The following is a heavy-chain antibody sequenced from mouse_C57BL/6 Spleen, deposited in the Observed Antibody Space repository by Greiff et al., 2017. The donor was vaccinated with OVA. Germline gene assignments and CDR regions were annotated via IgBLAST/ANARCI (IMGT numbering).Heavy chain of an antibody. D-gene: IGHD1-1*01. V-gene: IGHV1-15*01. CDR2: IDPETGGT. CDR1: GYTFTDYE. CDR3: TRTTTDYFDY. J-gene: IGHJ2*01. Sequence: QVQLKESGAELVRPGASVTLSCKASGYTFTDYEMHWVKQTPVHGLEWIGAIDPETGGTAYNQKFKGKAILTADKSSSTAYMELRSLTSEDSAVYYCTRTTTDYFDYWGQGTTLTVSS.